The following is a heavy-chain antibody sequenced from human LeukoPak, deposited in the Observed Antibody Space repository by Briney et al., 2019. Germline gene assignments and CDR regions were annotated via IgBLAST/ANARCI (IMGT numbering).Heavy chain of an antibody. CDR3: ARGISPRNKGAFDY. CDR1: GYTFTSYY. CDR2: IIPIFGTA. D-gene: IGHD1/OR15-1a*01. V-gene: IGHV1-69*05. J-gene: IGHJ4*02. Sequence: SVKVSCKASGYTFTSYYMHWVRQAPGQGLEWMGRIIPIFGTANYAQKFQGRVTITTDESTSTAYMELSSLRSEDTAVYYCARGISPRNKGAFDYWGQGTLVTVSS.